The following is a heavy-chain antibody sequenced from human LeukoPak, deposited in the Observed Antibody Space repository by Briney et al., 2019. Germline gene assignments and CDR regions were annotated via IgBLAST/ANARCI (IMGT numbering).Heavy chain of an antibody. Sequence: PGGSLRLSCAASGFTFSSYAMSWVRQAPGKGLEWVSAISGSGGSTYYADSVKGRFTISRDNSKNTLHLQMNSLRAEDTAVYYCAKDNPSIAAAGTGSFDIWGQGTMVTVSS. J-gene: IGHJ3*02. CDR3: AKDNPSIAAAGTGSFDI. D-gene: IGHD6-13*01. CDR2: ISGSGGST. CDR1: GFTFSSYA. V-gene: IGHV3-23*01.